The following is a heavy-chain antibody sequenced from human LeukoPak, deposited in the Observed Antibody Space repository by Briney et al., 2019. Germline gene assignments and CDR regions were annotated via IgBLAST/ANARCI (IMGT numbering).Heavy chain of an antibody. CDR3: AKVKPPGVPSSSWYFDY. Sequence: GGSLRLSCAASGFTFSSYAMSWVRQAAGKGLEWVSTVSGSGGSTYYADPVKGRFTISRDNSKNTLYLQMNSLRAEDTAVYYCAKVKPPGVPSSSWYFDYWGQGTLVTVSS. CDR1: GFTFSSYA. J-gene: IGHJ4*02. V-gene: IGHV3-23*01. CDR2: VSGSGGST. D-gene: IGHD6-13*01.